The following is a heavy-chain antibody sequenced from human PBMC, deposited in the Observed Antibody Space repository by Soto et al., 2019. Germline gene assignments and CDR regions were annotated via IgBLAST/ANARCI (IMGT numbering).Heavy chain of an antibody. J-gene: IGHJ5*02. CDR2: IFYLVSS. Sequence: SEPLSPTFTVSGDSIISSDFYWGWVRQPPGRGLEWIGSIFYLVSSYYNPSLESRVTMSVDTSKNQFSLRLRSETAADTALYFCARHSLALRKNNWFDPWGQGIMVTVS. CDR3: ARHSLALRKNNWFDP. CDR1: GDSIISSDFY. V-gene: IGHV4-39*01. D-gene: IGHD3-3*02.